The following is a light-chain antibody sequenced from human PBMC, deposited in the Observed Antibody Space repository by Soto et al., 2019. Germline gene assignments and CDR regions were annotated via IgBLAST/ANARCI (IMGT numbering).Light chain of an antibody. V-gene: IGLV2-14*01. CDR2: EVS. J-gene: IGLJ1*01. Sequence: QSVLTQPASVSGSPGQSITISRTGTSSDVGGYKYVSWYQQHPGKAPKLMIYEVSNRPSGISNRFSGSKSGNTASLTISGLRAEDEAEYYCISYTSNSTYVFGTGTKVTVL. CDR3: ISYTSNSTYV. CDR1: SSDVGGYKY.